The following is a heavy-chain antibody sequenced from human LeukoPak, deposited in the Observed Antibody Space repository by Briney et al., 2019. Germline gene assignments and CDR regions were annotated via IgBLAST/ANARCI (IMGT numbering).Heavy chain of an antibody. V-gene: IGHV4-61*02. J-gene: IGHJ4*02. CDR3: ARGSPGDGYIPFDY. CDR2: MDTTGST. Sequence: SQTLSLTCTGSVGSISSGNYYWSWIRQPAGKGLEWIGRMDTTGSTNYNPSLKSRVNISPDTSTNQFSLKLSSVTAADTAVYYCARGSPGDGYIPFDYWGQGTLVTVS. D-gene: IGHD5-24*01. CDR1: VGSISSGNYY.